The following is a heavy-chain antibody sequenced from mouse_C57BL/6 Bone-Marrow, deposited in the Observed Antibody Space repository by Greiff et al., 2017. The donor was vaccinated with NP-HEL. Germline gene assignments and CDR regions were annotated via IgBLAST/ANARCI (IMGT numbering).Heavy chain of an antibody. CDR2: IYPGSGST. D-gene: IGHD1-1*01. J-gene: IGHJ4*01. CDR1: GYTFTSYW. V-gene: IGHV1-55*01. Sequence: QVQLQQPGAELVKPGASVKMSCKASGYTFTSYWITWVKQRPGQGLEWIGDIYPGSGSTNYNEKFKSKATLTVDTSSSTAYMQLSSLTSEDSAVYYCAMATVVARHYYAMDYWGQGTSVTVSS. CDR3: AMATVVARHYYAMDY.